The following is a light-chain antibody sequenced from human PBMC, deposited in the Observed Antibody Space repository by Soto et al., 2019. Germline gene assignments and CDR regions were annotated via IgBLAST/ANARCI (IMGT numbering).Light chain of an antibody. Sequence: EIVLTQSPGTLSLSPGERATLSCRASQSVSSSYLAWYQQKPGQAPRLLIYGASSRATGIPDRFIGSGSGTDFTLTIRRLEPEDCAVYYCQQYGSSPRTFGQGTTVEIK. CDR2: GAS. CDR3: QQYGSSPRT. CDR1: QSVSSSY. V-gene: IGKV3-20*01. J-gene: IGKJ1*01.